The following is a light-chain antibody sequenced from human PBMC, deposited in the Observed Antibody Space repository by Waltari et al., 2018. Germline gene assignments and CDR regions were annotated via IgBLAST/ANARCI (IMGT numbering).Light chain of an antibody. J-gene: IGLJ3*02. Sequence: QSVVTQPPSASGTPGQRVTISCSGRSSNIGSNTVNWYQQFPGRAPTLLLYRNNHRPSGVPYRFSGSKSGTSASLAISGLQSEDEAGYYCAAWDNTLSGPSFGGGTKVTVL. CDR1: SSNIGSNT. CDR2: RNN. CDR3: AAWDNTLSGPS. V-gene: IGLV1-44*01.